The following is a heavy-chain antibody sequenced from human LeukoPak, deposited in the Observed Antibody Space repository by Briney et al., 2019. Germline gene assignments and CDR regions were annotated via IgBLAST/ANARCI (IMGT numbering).Heavy chain of an antibody. J-gene: IGHJ4*02. D-gene: IGHD5-24*01. Sequence: GESLKISCKGSGYSFTSHWIGWVRQMPGKGLEWMGIIYPGDSDTRYSPSFQGQVTISADKSISTAYLQWSGLKASDTAMYYCARLEMATITSFDYWGQGTLVTVSS. V-gene: IGHV5-51*01. CDR1: GYSFTSHW. CDR2: IYPGDSDT. CDR3: ARLEMATITSFDY.